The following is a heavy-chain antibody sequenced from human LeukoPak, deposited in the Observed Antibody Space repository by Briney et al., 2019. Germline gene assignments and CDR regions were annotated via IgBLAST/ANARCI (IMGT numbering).Heavy chain of an antibody. D-gene: IGHD3-16*01. J-gene: IGHJ3*02. V-gene: IGHV3-13*01. CDR2: IGIGGDT. CDR3: VRERRGTSSDGFDI. Sequence: GGSLRLSCAGSGFTFSNYEMHWVRQVAGGGLEWVSAIGIGGDTFYTGSVKGRFTISRENAKNSFFLQMNSLSAGDTALYYCVRERRGTSSDGFDIWGQGKMGTVSS. CDR1: GFTFSNYE.